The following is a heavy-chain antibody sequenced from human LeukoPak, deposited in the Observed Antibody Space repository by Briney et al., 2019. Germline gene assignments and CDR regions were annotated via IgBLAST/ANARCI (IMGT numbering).Heavy chain of an antibody. V-gene: IGHV4-34*01. CDR2: INHSGST. CDR1: GGSFSGYY. D-gene: IGHD3-10*01. Sequence: SETPSLTCAVYGGSFSGYYWSWIRQPPGKGLEWIGEINHSGSTNYNPSLKSRVTISVDTSKNQFSLKLSSVTAADTAVYYCARSYYYGSGPGAFDIWGQGTMVTVSS. J-gene: IGHJ3*02. CDR3: ARSYYYGSGPGAFDI.